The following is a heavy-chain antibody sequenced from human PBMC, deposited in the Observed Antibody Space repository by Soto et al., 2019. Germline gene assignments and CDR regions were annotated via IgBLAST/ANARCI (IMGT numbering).Heavy chain of an antibody. CDR3: ASCSGPYGMDV. CDR2: IYYSGST. V-gene: IGHV4-30-4*01. Sequence: SETLSLTCTVSGGSISSGDYYWSWIRQPPGKGLEWIGYIYYSGSTYYNPSLKCPVTISVDTSKNQFSLKLSSVTAADTAVYYCASCSGPYGMDVWGQGTTVTVSS. J-gene: IGHJ6*02. CDR1: GGSISSGDYY. D-gene: IGHD3-10*02.